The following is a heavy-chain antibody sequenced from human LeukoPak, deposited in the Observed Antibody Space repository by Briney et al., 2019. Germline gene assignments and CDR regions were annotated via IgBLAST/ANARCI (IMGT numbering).Heavy chain of an antibody. CDR1: GFTFGAYW. Sequence: GGSLRLSCAASGFTFGAYWMSWFRQAPGKGPEWVASIKDDGSAQFYVDSLEGRFTISRDNAKNTLYLQMDTMRVEDTAVYYCARHIVGEQNFDYWSQGTLVAVSS. CDR3: ARHIVGEQNFDY. J-gene: IGHJ4*02. V-gene: IGHV3-7*01. D-gene: IGHD3-16*02. CDR2: IKDDGSAQ.